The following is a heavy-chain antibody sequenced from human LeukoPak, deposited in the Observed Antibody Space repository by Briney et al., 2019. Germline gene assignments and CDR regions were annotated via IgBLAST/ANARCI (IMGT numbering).Heavy chain of an antibody. CDR2: IYTSGST. CDR3: VRQGTNSGYYLLDY. J-gene: IGHJ4*02. Sequence: PSETLSLTCTVSGGSISSYYWSWIRQPAGKGLEWIGRIYTSGSTNYNPSLKSRVTISVDTSKNQFSLKLSSVTVADTATYYCVRQGTNSGYYLLDYWGQGHLVIVSS. V-gene: IGHV4-4*07. CDR1: GGSISSYY. D-gene: IGHD3-22*01.